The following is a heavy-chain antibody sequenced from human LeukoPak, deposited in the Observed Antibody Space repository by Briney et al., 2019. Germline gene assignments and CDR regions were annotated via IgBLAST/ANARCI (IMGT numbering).Heavy chain of an antibody. CDR1: GFTFSSYA. CDR2: ISYDGSNK. J-gene: IGHJ6*02. V-gene: IGHV3-30*04. D-gene: IGHD5-24*01. Sequence: PGGSLRLSCAASGFTFSSYAMHWVRQAPGEGLEWVAVISYDGSNKYYADSVKGRFTISRDNSKNTLYLQMNSLRAEDTAVYYCARGRMATIDYYYGMDVWGQGTTVTVSS. CDR3: ARGRMATIDYYYGMDV.